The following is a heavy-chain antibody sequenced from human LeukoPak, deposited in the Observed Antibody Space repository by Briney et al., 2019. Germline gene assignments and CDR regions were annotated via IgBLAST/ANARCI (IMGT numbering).Heavy chain of an antibody. CDR1: GGSISTYY. V-gene: IGHV4-59*01. CDR3: ARVGEGNFDY. Sequence: SETLSHTRAVSGGSISTYYWSWIRQPPGKGLEWIGYINYSGNTNKNPSLKSRLTISVDTSKNQFSLKLSSVTAADTAVYYCARVGEGNFDYWGQGNLVTVSS. J-gene: IGHJ4*02. CDR2: INYSGNT.